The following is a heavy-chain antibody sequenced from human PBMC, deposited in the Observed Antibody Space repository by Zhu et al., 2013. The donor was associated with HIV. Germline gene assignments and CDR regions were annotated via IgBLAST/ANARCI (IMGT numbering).Heavy chain of an antibody. Sequence: QVQLVQSGAEVKKPGSSVKVSCKASGGTFSKYAIIWVRQAPGQGLEWMGGTIPMFGTASYAQKFQGRVTMTRNTSISTAYMELSSLRSEDTAVYYCAARGNDYGVYYYYGMDVWGQGTTVTVSS. D-gene: IGHD4-17*01. J-gene: IGHJ6*02. CDR2: TIPMFGTA. CDR1: GGTFSKYA. CDR3: AARGNDYGVYYYYGMDV. V-gene: IGHV1-69*06.